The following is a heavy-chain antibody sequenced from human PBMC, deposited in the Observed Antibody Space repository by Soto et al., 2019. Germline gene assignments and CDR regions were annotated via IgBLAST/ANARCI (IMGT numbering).Heavy chain of an antibody. CDR1: GYTFTSYA. CDR3: ARHRLGRSGYSYGTEGEYYFDY. V-gene: IGHV1-3*01. Sequence: ASVKVSCKASGYTFTSYAMHWVRQAPGQRLEWMGWINAGNGNTKYSQKFQGRVTITRDTSASTAYMELSSLRSEDTAVYYCARHRLGRSGYSYGTEGEYYFDYWGQGTLVTVSS. D-gene: IGHD5-18*01. CDR2: INAGNGNT. J-gene: IGHJ4*02.